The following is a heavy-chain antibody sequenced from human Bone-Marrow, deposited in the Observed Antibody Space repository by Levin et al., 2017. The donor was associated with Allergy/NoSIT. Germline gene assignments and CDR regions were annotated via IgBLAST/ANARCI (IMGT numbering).Heavy chain of an antibody. V-gene: IGHV3-15*05. D-gene: IGHD1-1*01. CDR1: GFTFSIGW. Sequence: PGGSLRLSCAASGFTFSIGWMNWVRQAPGKGLEWVARVKSKTAGGTMDYAAAVRGRFSISRDDSKNTLYLEMNSLRTEDTAVYYCATSITTPGAFDIWGQGTLVTVS. J-gene: IGHJ3*02. CDR3: ATSITTPGAFDI. CDR2: VKSKTAGGTM.